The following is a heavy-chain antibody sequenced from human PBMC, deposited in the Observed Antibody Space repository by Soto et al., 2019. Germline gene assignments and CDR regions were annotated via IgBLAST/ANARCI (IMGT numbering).Heavy chain of an antibody. V-gene: IGHV3-23*01. CDR3: ARAGEVPFNWFDP. J-gene: IGHJ5*02. D-gene: IGHD6-19*01. CDR1: GFTFSNYA. Sequence: EVQLLESGGGLVQPGGSLRLSCAASGFTFSNYAMSWVRQAPGKGLEWVSGIGGRGVDTYYADSVKGRFTISRDNSKNTLFLQINSLRDEDTAVYYCARAGEVPFNWFDPWVQGTLVIVSS. CDR2: IGGRGVDT.